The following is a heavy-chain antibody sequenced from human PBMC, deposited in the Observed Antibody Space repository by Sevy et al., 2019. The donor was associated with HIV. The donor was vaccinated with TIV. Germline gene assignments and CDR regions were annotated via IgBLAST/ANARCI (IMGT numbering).Heavy chain of an antibody. Sequence: SGPTLVNPTQTLTVTCTFSGFSLSTNGVGVGWIRQPPGKALECLALIYWDDDKHYSPSLKSRLTITKDTSKNQVVLTMTNMDPVDTATYYCARRDYGDYVDWFDPWGQGTLVTVSS. CDR2: IYWDDDK. V-gene: IGHV2-5*02. CDR3: ARRDYGDYVDWFDP. J-gene: IGHJ5*02. CDR1: GFSLSTNGVG. D-gene: IGHD4-17*01.